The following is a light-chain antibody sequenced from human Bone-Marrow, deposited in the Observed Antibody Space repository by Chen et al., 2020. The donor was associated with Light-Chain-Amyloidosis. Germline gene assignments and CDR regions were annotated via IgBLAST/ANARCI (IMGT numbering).Light chain of an antibody. J-gene: IGLJ2*01. CDR1: SGDVGGYDV. CDR2: DVS. CDR3: CSTAGRSTLV. Sequence: QSALTQPRSVSGSPGQPVTISCPGTSGDVGGYDVVSWYQQYPVKAPKLIIYDVSKRPSGVPDRFSGSKSGNTASLTISGLQAADEADYYCCSTAGRSTLVFGGGTTLTVL. V-gene: IGLV2-11*02.